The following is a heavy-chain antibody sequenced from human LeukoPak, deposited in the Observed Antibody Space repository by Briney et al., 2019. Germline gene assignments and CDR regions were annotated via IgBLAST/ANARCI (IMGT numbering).Heavy chain of an antibody. CDR1: GYSFISYY. V-gene: IGHV1-46*01. J-gene: IGHJ6*04. CDR2: INPSGGST. Sequence: ASVTVSFKASGYSFISYYMHWVRQAPGQGLEWMGVINPSGGSTSYAQKFQDRVTMTRDTSTSTVYMELSSLTSGDTAVYYCAREDVVLVDAVRYYYYGMDVWGKGTTVTVSS. CDR3: AREDVVLVDAVRYYYYGMDV. D-gene: IGHD2-8*01.